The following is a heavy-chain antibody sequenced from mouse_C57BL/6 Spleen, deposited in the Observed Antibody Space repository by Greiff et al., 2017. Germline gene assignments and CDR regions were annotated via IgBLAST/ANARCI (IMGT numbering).Heavy chain of an antibody. D-gene: IGHD1-1*01. V-gene: IGHV1-20*01. CDR3: ASGNYYYDY. CDR2: INPYNGDT. Sequence: DVKLVESGPELVKPGDSVKISCKASGYSFTGYFMNWVMQSHGKSLEWIGRINPYNGDTFYNQKFKGKATLTVDKSSSTAHMELRSLTSEDSAVYYCASGNYYYDYWGQGTTLTVSS. CDR1: GYSFTGYF. J-gene: IGHJ2*01.